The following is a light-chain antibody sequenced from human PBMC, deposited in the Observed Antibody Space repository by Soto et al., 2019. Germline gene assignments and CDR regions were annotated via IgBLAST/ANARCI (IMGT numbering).Light chain of an antibody. Sequence: DIQMTQSPSSVSASVGDSVTVTCRASQDINTWLVWYQQKPGKAPKLLIYAASSLQSGVPSRFSGSGSGTDFTLTISSLQPEDFAIYWCQQADSFPYTFGQGTKVEIK. CDR2: AAS. CDR3: QQADSFPYT. V-gene: IGKV1-12*01. CDR1: QDINTW. J-gene: IGKJ2*01.